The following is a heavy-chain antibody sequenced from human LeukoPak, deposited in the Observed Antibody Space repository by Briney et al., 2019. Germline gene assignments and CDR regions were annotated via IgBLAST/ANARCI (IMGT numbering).Heavy chain of an antibody. D-gene: IGHD2-2*01. V-gene: IGHV1-46*01. CDR1: GYTFTSYY. CDR2: INPSGGST. Sequence: ASVKVSCKASGYTFTSYYMHWVRQAPGQGLEWMGIINPSGGSTSYAQKFQGRVTMTRDTSTSTVYMELSSLRSEDTAVYYCARDSGYRSSTSCFLYGYYYYGMDIWGQGTTVRLL. J-gene: IGHJ6*02. CDR3: ARDSGYRSSTSCFLYGYYYYGMDI.